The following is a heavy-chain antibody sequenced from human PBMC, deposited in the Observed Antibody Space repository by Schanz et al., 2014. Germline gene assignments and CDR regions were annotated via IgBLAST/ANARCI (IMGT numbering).Heavy chain of an antibody. D-gene: IGHD3-9*01. CDR3: AKAEYDILTDSYSRLDP. V-gene: IGHV1-18*01. CDR1: GYTFTSYG. Sequence: QVQLVQSGAEVKKPGASVKVSCKASGYTFTSYGISWVRQAPGQGLEWMGWISAYNGNTKYSQKLQGRVTMTADTSTNTAYMELRSLRSDDTAVYYCAKAEYDILTDSYSRLDPWGQGTLVTVSS. J-gene: IGHJ5*02. CDR2: ISAYNGNT.